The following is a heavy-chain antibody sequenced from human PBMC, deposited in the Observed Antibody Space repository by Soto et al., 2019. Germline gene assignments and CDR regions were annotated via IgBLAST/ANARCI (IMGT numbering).Heavy chain of an antibody. CDR1: GYTFTSYG. V-gene: IGHV1-18*01. CDR3: ARDLGGSYYAPVDY. D-gene: IGHD1-26*01. CDR2: ISAYNGNT. Sequence: QVQLVQSGAEVKKPGASVKVSCKASGYTFTSYGISWVRQAPGQGLEWMGWISAYNGNTKYAQKLQGRVTMTTDTPTSTANMELRSLRSDDTAVYYCARDLGGSYYAPVDYWGQGTLVTVSS. J-gene: IGHJ4*02.